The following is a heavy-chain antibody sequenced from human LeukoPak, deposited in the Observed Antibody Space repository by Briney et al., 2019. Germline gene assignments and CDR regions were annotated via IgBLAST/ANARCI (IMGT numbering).Heavy chain of an antibody. CDR3: ARHLGYQLLFRRVNRAGWFDP. Sequence: SETLSLTCTVSGGSISNYYWSWIRQSAGKGLEWIGRISSIGSVNYNPSLKSRVTISVDTSKNQFSLKLSSVTAADTAVYYCARHLGYQLLFRRVNRAGWFDPWGQGTLVTVSS. CDR2: ISSIGSV. D-gene: IGHD2-2*01. V-gene: IGHV4-4*07. J-gene: IGHJ5*02. CDR1: GGSISNYY.